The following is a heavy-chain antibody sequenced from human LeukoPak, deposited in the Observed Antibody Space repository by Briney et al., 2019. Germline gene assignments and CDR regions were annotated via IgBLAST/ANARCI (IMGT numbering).Heavy chain of an antibody. CDR3: ARDLLWLGYYDILTGSYYYGMDV. Sequence: GASVKVSCKASGYTFTSYGISWVRKAPGQGLEWMGWISAYNGNTNYAQKLQGRVTMTTDTSTSTAYMELRSLRSDDTAVYYCARDLLWLGYYDILTGSYYYGMDVWGQGTTVTVSS. CDR1: GYTFTSYG. V-gene: IGHV1-18*01. CDR2: ISAYNGNT. D-gene: IGHD3-9*01. J-gene: IGHJ6*02.